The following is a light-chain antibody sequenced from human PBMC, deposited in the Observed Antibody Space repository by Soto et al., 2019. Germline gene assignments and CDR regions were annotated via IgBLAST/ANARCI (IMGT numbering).Light chain of an antibody. CDR2: DNN. CDR1: SSNIGNSF. Sequence: QSVRPQPPSVSAAPGQKVTISCSGSSSNIGNSFVSWYQQLPGTAPKLLIYDNNKRPSGIPDRFSGSKSGTSATLGITGLQTGDEADYYCGTWDSSLSVYVFGTGTKVTVL. J-gene: IGLJ1*01. V-gene: IGLV1-51*01. CDR3: GTWDSSLSVYV.